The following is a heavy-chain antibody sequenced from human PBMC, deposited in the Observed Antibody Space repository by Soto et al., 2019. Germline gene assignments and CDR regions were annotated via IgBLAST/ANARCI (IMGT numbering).Heavy chain of an antibody. Sequence: GESLKISCKASGYTFPTSWIAWVRQVPGKGLQWMGIIYPGDSDTTYSPSFQGQVTISADKSITTAYLQWSSLQASDSGMYYCARRTNRLGAPLEDWGQGTVVTVSS. CDR3: ARRTNRLGAPLED. V-gene: IGHV5-51*01. J-gene: IGHJ4*01. D-gene: IGHD1-26*01. CDR2: IYPGDSDT. CDR1: GYTFPTSW.